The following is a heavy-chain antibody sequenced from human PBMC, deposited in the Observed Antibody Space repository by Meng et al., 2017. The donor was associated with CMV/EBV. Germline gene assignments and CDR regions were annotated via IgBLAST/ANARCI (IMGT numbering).Heavy chain of an antibody. V-gene: IGHV4-30-4*08. Sequence: QVQLQESGPGLVKPSQSLSLSGTVSGGPISSGDYYWSWIRQPPGKGLEWIGYIYYSGSTYYNPSLKSRVTISVDTSKNQFSLKLSSVTAADTAVYYCARVTSRVAGAFDYWGQGTLVTVSS. D-gene: IGHD1-14*01. J-gene: IGHJ4*02. CDR1: GGPISSGDYY. CDR3: ARVTSRVAGAFDY. CDR2: IYYSGST.